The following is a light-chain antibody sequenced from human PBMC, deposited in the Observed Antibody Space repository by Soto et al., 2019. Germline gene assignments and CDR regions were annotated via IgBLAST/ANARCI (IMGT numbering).Light chain of an antibody. CDR3: CSYAGSSTFYVV. CDR2: EDS. CDR1: SSDIGSYDL. V-gene: IGLV2-23*02. Sequence: QSALTQPASVSGSPGQSITISCTGTSSDIGSYDLVSWYQQHPGKAPKLTIYEDSKRPSGVSNRFSGSKSGNTASLTISGLQAEDEADYYCCSYAGSSTFYVVFGGGTKLTVL. J-gene: IGLJ2*01.